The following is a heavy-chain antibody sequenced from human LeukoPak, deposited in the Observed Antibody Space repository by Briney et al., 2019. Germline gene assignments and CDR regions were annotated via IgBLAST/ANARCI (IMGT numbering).Heavy chain of an antibody. V-gene: IGHV3-74*01. J-gene: IGHJ4*02. CDR3: ARASGGSYEPFFDY. CDR2: INTDGSST. Sequence: PGGSLRLSCAASGFTFSRYWMHWVRHAAGKGRVWVSRINTDGSSTTYADSVKGRFTISRDNAKNTLYLQMNSLRAEDTAVYYCARASGGSYEPFFDYWGQGALVTVSS. D-gene: IGHD5-12*01. CDR1: GFTFSRYW.